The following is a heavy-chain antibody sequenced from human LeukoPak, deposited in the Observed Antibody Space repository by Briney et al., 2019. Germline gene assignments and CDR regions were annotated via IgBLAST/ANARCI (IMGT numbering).Heavy chain of an antibody. D-gene: IGHD2-2*01. J-gene: IGHJ4*02. V-gene: IGHV4-34*01. Sequence: SETLSLTCAVYGGSFSGYYWSWIRQPPGKGLEWIGEINHSGSTNYNPSLKSRVTISVDTSKIQFSLKLSSVTAADTAVYYCARMIKGYCSSTSCYHRTPFDYWGQGTLVTVSS. CDR3: ARMIKGYCSSTSCYHRTPFDY. CDR1: GGSFSGYY. CDR2: INHSGST.